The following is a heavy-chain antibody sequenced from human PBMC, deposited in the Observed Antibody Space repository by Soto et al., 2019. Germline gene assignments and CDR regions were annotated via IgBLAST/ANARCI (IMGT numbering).Heavy chain of an antibody. CDR2: ISSNGGST. Sequence: HPGGSLRLSCSASGFTFSSYAMHWVRQAPGKGLEYVSAISSNGGSTYYADSVKGRFTISRDNSKNTLYLQMSSLRAEDTAVYYCVKSTLYYYDSSGYLDAFDIWGQGTMVTVSS. CDR3: VKSTLYYYDSSGYLDAFDI. D-gene: IGHD3-22*01. V-gene: IGHV3-64D*08. CDR1: GFTFSSYA. J-gene: IGHJ3*02.